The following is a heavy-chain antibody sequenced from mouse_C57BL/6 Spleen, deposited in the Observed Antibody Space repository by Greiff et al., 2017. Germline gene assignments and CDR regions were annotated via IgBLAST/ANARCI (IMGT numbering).Heavy chain of an antibody. J-gene: IGHJ2*01. V-gene: IGHV2-2*01. Sequence: QVQLQQSGPGLVQPSQSLSITCPVSGFSLTSYGVHWVRQSPGKGLEWLGVIWSGGSTDYNAAFISRLSISKDNSKSQVIFKMNSLQADDTAIYYCARNSYGNYPTLDYWGQGTTLTVSS. CDR1: GFSLTSYG. D-gene: IGHD2-1*01. CDR2: IWSGGST. CDR3: ARNSYGNYPTLDY.